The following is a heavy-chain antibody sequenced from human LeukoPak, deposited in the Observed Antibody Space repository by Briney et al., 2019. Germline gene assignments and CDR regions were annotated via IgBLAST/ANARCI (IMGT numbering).Heavy chain of an antibody. CDR3: ARLSRPHILDSNWFDS. CDR1: GYIFSNYW. J-gene: IGHJ5*01. V-gene: IGHV5-51*01. Sequence: GESLKISCTGSGYIFSNYWIGWVRQMPGKGLEWMGIIYPGDSDIRYSPSFQGQVIMSADKSISTAYLQWSGLKASDTAMYYCARLSRPHILDSNWFDSWGQGSLVTVSS. CDR2: IYPGDSDI. D-gene: IGHD3-9*01.